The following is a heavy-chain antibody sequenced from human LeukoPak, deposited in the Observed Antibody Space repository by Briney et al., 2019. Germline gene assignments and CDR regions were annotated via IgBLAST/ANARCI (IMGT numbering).Heavy chain of an antibody. D-gene: IGHD3-22*01. V-gene: IGHV1-2*02. CDR2: INPTSGDT. CDR3: ARSPQYYDSSGYSAAGMYNWFDP. CDR1: GYTFIGYY. J-gene: IGHJ5*02. Sequence: GASVKVSCKASGYTFIGYYMHWVRQAPGQGLEWMGWINPTSGDTDYAQKFQGRVTVTRDTPISTAYMELSRLRSDDTAVYYCARSPQYYDSSGYSAAGMYNWFDPWGQGTLVTVSS.